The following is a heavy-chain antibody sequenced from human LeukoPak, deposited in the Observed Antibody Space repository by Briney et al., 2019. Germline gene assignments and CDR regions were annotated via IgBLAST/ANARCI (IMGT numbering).Heavy chain of an antibody. CDR2: INHSGST. CDR3: ARSYSSSSAFDI. J-gene: IGHJ3*02. Sequence: KASETLSPTCAVYGGSFSGYYWSWIRQPPGKGLEWIGEINHSGSTNYNPSLKSRVTISVDTSKNQFSLKLSSVTAADTAVYYCARSYSSSSAFDIWGQGTMVTVSS. V-gene: IGHV4-34*01. D-gene: IGHD6-6*01. CDR1: GGSFSGYY.